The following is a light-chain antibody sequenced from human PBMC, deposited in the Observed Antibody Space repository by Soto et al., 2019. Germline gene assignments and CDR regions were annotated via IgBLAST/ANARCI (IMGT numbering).Light chain of an antibody. J-gene: IGLJ2*01. CDR2: EVS. CDR1: SSDVGSYNL. CDR3: CSYAGSSTGVV. V-gene: IGLV2-23*02. Sequence: QSALTQPASVSGSPGQSITISCTGTSSDVGSYNLVSWYQQHTGKAPKLMIYEVSKRPSGVSNRFSGSKSGNTASLTISGLQAEDEADYYCCSYAGSSTGVVFGGGTKLTVL.